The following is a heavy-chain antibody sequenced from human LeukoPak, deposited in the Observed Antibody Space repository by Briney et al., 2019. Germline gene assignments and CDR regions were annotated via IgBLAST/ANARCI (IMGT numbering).Heavy chain of an antibody. CDR3: ARDSSLPYYDFWSGYYSWRYFDY. CDR2: ISSSSSYI. J-gene: IGHJ4*02. Sequence: GGSLRLSCAASGFTFSSYAMSWVRQAPGKGLEWVSSISSSSSYIYYADSVKGRFTISRDNAKNSLYLQMNSLRAEDTAVYYCARDSSLPYYDFWSGYYSWRYFDYWGQGTLVTVSS. V-gene: IGHV3-21*01. D-gene: IGHD3-3*01. CDR1: GFTFSSYA.